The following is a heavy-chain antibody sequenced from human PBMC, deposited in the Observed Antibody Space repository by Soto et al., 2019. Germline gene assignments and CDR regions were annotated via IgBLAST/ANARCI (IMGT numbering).Heavy chain of an antibody. CDR2: ISGSGGST. D-gene: IGHD1-26*01. J-gene: IGHJ5*02. CDR1: GFTFSSYA. Sequence: EVQLLESGGVLVQPGGSLRLSCAASGFTFSSYAMSWVRQAPGKGLEWVSAISGSGGSTYYADSVKGRFTISRDNSKNTLYLQMNSLRAEDTAVYYCAKAPKYSGSYWGYNWFDPWGQGTLVTVSS. CDR3: AKAPKYSGSYWGYNWFDP. V-gene: IGHV3-23*01.